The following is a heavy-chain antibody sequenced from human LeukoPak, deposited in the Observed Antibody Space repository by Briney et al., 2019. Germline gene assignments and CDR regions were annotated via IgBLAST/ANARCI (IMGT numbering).Heavy chain of an antibody. Sequence: SETLTLTCTASGVTISSYYWSWIRQPAGKGLEWIARIYTSGSTNYNPSVKSRVTMSVDTSKNQFSLKLSSVTAADTAVYYCARSLLWFGELTLDYWGQGTLVTVSS. V-gene: IGHV4-4*07. CDR1: GVTISSYY. CDR2: IYTSGST. CDR3: ARSLLWFGELTLDY. J-gene: IGHJ4*02. D-gene: IGHD3-10*01.